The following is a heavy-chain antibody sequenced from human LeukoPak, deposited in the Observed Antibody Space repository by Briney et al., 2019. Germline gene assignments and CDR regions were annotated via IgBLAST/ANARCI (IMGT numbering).Heavy chain of an antibody. V-gene: IGHV3-33*01. Sequence: PGGSLRLSCAASGFTFSYYGMHWVRQAPGKGLEWVAGIRYDGSNQYYADSVKGRFTISGDNPRNTLYLQMNSLRAEDTAVYYCARDDCSSTTCYAYWGQGTLVTVSS. CDR1: GFTFSYYG. D-gene: IGHD2-2*01. CDR3: ARDDCSSTTCYAY. CDR2: IRYDGSNQ. J-gene: IGHJ4*02.